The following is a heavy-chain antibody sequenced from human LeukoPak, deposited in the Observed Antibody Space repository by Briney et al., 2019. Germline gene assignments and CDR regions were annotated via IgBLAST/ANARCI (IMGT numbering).Heavy chain of an antibody. CDR2: IYTSGST. J-gene: IGHJ3*02. Sequence: SETLSLTCTVSGGSISSYYWSWIRQPAGKGLEWIGRIYTSGSTNYNSSLKSRVTMSVDTSKNQFSLKLSSVTAADTAVYYCARDRHEIVQYDAFDIWGQGTMVTVSS. D-gene: IGHD3-22*01. CDR1: GGSISSYY. CDR3: ARDRHEIVQYDAFDI. V-gene: IGHV4-4*07.